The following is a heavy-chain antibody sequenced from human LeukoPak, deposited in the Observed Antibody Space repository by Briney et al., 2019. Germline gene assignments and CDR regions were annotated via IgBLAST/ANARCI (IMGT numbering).Heavy chain of an antibody. Sequence: SGTLSLTCAVSGGSISSSNWWSWVRQPPGKGLEWIGEIHHSGSTNYNPSLKSRVTISVDKSKNQFSLKLSSVTAADTPVYYCARVYSTSWAYFDYWGQGTLVTVSS. CDR2: IHHSGST. V-gene: IGHV4-4*02. CDR1: GGSISSSNW. D-gene: IGHD6-13*01. CDR3: ARVYSTSWAYFDY. J-gene: IGHJ4*02.